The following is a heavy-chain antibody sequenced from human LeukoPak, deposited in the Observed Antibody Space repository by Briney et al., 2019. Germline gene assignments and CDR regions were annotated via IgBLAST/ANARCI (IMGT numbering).Heavy chain of an antibody. CDR3: ATDPLSSTYGDEDLPEYFQH. V-gene: IGHV3-30*03. Sequence: GGSLRLSCAASGFTFSNYGMHWVRQAPGKGLEWVAAISYDGSNKYYADSVKGRLTISRDNSKNTLYLQMNSLRAEDTAIYYCATDPLSSTYGDEDLPEYFQHWGQGNLVIVSS. CDR1: GFTFSNYG. J-gene: IGHJ1*01. CDR2: ISYDGSNK. D-gene: IGHD2-8*01.